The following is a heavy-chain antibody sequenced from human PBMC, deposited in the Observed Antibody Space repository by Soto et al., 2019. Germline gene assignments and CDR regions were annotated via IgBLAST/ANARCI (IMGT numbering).Heavy chain of an antibody. CDR2: MNPNSGNT. CDR3: ARGTGYCSSTSCYLPGNWFDP. D-gene: IGHD2-2*03. V-gene: IGHV1-8*01. Sequence: GXSVQVSFKASAYTFTSYDINWVRQATGQGLEWMGWMNPNSGNTGYAQKFQGRVTMTRNTSISTAYMELSSLRSEDTAVYYCARGTGYCSSTSCYLPGNWFDPWGQGTLVTVSS. J-gene: IGHJ5*02. CDR1: AYTFTSYD.